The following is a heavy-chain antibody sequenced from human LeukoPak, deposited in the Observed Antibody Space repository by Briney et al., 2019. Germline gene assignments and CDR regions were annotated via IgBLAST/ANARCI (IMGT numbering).Heavy chain of an antibody. CDR2: ISDHSRDG. Sequence: GASVKVSCKASGYTFTNHGISWVRQAPGQGLEWVGWISDHSRDGHYAQKFRGRVTMTSDTSATTAYMELRSLRSDDTAVYYCARKNSGSKDDAFDIWGQGTMVTVSA. CDR3: ARKNSGSKDDAFDI. CDR1: GYTFTNHG. J-gene: IGHJ3*02. D-gene: IGHD3-10*01. V-gene: IGHV1-18*01.